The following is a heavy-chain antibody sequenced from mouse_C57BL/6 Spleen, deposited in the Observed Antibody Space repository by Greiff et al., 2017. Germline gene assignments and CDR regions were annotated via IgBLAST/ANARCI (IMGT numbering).Heavy chain of an antibody. D-gene: IGHD1-1*01. CDR1: GFSLTSYG. J-gene: IGHJ1*03. CDR3: ARDYYGSSCGYVDV. CDR2: IWSGGST. V-gene: IGHV2-2*01. Sequence: QVQLQQSGPGLVQPSQSLSITCTVSGFSLTSYGVHWVRQSPGKGLEWLGVIWSGGSTDYNAAFISRLSISKDNSTSQVFFKMNSLQADDTAIYYCARDYYGSSCGYVDVWGTGTTVTVSS.